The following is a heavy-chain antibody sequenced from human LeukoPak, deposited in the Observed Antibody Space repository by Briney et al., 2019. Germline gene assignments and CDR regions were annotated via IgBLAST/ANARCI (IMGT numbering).Heavy chain of an antibody. CDR1: GGSISSYY. J-gene: IGHJ4*02. Sequence: SETLSLTCTVSGGSISSYYWSWIRQSPGKGLEWIGYIYYSGSTNYNPSLKSRVTISVDTSKNQFSLKLSSVTAADTAVYYCARHVLHYDSSGYYQLFDYWGQGTLVTVSS. CDR3: ARHVLHYDSSGYYQLFDY. D-gene: IGHD3-22*01. V-gene: IGHV4-59*08. CDR2: IYYSGST.